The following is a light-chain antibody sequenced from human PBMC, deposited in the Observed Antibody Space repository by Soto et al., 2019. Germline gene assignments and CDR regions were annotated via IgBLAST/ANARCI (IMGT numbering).Light chain of an antibody. Sequence: EIVLTQSPATLSLTPGERATLSCRASQSVSRYLAWYQQKPGQAPRLLIYGASSRATGIPDRFSGSGSGTDFILTISRLEPEDFAVYYCQQYGSSPRTFGQGTMVDI. CDR1: QSVSRY. J-gene: IGKJ1*01. CDR2: GAS. V-gene: IGKV3-20*01. CDR3: QQYGSSPRT.